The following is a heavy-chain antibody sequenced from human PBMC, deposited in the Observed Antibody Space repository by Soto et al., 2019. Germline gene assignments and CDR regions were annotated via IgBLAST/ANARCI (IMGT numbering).Heavy chain of an antibody. CDR2: INAGNGNT. CDR1: GYTFTSYA. D-gene: IGHD2-15*01. Sequence: QVQLVQSGAEEKKPGASVKVSCKASGYTFTSYAMHWVRQAPGQRLEWMGWINAGNGNTKYSQEFQGRVTITRDTSASTASMELSSLRSEDTAVYYCGRDTMVALDYWGQGTLVTVSS. V-gene: IGHV1-3*05. CDR3: GRDTMVALDY. J-gene: IGHJ4*02.